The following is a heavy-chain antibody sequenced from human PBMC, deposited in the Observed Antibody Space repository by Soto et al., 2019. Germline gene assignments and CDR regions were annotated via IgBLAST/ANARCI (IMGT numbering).Heavy chain of an antibody. CDR1: GGSFSGYY. J-gene: IGHJ6*02. D-gene: IGHD2-2*01. CDR2: INHSGST. V-gene: IGHV4-34*01. Sequence: SETLSLTCAVYGGSFSGYYWSWIRQPPGKGLEWIGEINHSGSTNYNPSLKSRVTISVDTSKNQFSLKLSSVTAADTAVYYCARVPTPVPAGQIYGMDVWGQGTTVTVSS. CDR3: ARVPTPVPAGQIYGMDV.